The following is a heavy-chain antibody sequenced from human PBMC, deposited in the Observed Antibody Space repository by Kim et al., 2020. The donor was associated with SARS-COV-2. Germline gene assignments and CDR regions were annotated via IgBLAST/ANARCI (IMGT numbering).Heavy chain of an antibody. CDR2: IKSKTDGGTT. Sequence: GGSLRLSCAASGFTFSNAWMSWVRQAPGKGLEWVGRIKSKTDGGTTDYAAPVKGRFTISRDDSKNTLYLQMNSLKTEDTAVYYCTTDSTSDILTGYEDYWGQGTLVTVSS. CDR1: GFTFSNAW. CDR3: TTDSTSDILTGYEDY. D-gene: IGHD3-9*01. J-gene: IGHJ4*02. V-gene: IGHV3-15*01.